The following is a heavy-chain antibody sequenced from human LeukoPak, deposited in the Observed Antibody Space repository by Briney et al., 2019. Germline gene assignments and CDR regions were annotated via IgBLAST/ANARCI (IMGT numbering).Heavy chain of an antibody. CDR3: ASLYPPSGSFSNFDF. Sequence: SETLSLTGTVSXGSIGTYYWSWIRQPPGKGLEWIGYIHYTGSTKYNPSLKSRVTISVDTSKNQFSLKLNSVTAADTAVYYCASLYPPSGSFSNFDFWGQGTLVTVSS. D-gene: IGHD1-26*01. V-gene: IGHV4-59*08. CDR1: XGSIGTYY. J-gene: IGHJ4*02. CDR2: IHYTGST.